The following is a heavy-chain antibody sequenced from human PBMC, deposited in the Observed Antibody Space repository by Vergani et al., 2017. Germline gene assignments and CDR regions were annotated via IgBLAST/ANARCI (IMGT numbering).Heavy chain of an antibody. J-gene: IGHJ1*01. CDR3: AKSYYYDSSGYLHTEYFQH. Sequence: VQLLESGGGLVQPGGSLRLSCAASGFTFSDYYMSWIRQAPGKGLEWVSYISSSGSTIYYADSVKGRFTISRDNSKNTLYLQMNSLRAEDTAVYYCAKSYYYDSSGYLHTEYFQHWGQGTLVTVSS. D-gene: IGHD3-22*01. CDR1: GFTFSDYY. V-gene: IGHV3-11*01. CDR2: ISSSGSTI.